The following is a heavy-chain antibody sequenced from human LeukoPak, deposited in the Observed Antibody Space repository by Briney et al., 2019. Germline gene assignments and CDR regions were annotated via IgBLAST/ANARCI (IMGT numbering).Heavy chain of an antibody. Sequence: PGGSLRLSCAASGFTFSNAWMSWVRQAPGKGLEWVGRIKSKTDGGTTDYAAPVKGRFTISRDDSKNTLYLQMNSLKTEDTAVYYCTTRQESSGWFSSDYFDYWGQGTLVTVSS. V-gene: IGHV3-15*01. CDR3: TTRQESSGWFSSDYFDY. CDR2: IKSKTDGGTT. CDR1: GFTFSNAW. D-gene: IGHD6-19*01. J-gene: IGHJ4*02.